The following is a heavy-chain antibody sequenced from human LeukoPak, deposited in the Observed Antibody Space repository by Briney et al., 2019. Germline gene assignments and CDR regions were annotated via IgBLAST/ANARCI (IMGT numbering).Heavy chain of an antibody. J-gene: IGHJ6*04. Sequence: SETLSLTCTVSGGSISSGGYYWSWIRQHPGKGLEWIGYIYYSGSTYYNPSLKRRVTISVDTSKNQFSLKLTSVTSADTAVYYWARQDYGGHYYYGIDVWGKGTTVTVSS. CDR3: ARQDYGGHYYYGIDV. V-gene: IGHV4-31*03. CDR2: IYYSGST. CDR1: GGSISSGGYY. D-gene: IGHD4/OR15-4a*01.